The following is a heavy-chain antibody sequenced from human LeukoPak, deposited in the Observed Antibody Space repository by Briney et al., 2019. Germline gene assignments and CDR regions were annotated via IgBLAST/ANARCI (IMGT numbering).Heavy chain of an antibody. J-gene: IGHJ4*02. CDR3: ARRGGSSSRRSPIDY. CDR1: GFTFSSYA. D-gene: IGHD6-6*01. V-gene: IGHV3-30*04. CDR2: ISYDGSNK. Sequence: GRSLRLSCAASGFTFSSYAMHWVRQAPGKGLEWVAVISYDGSNKYYADSVKGRFTISRDNAKNSLFLQMNGLRAEDTAVYYCARRGGSSSRRSPIDYWGQGTLVTVSS.